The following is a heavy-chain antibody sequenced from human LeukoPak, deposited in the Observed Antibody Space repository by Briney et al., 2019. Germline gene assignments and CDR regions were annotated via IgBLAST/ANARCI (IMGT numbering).Heavy chain of an antibody. CDR1: GGSFSSYY. Sequence: SETLSLTCTVSGGSFSSYYWSWIRQPAGKGLEWIGRIYTSGSTNYNPSLKSRVTMSIDTSKNQFSLKLNSVTAADTAVYYCARGPGALPFDYWGQGTLVTVSS. V-gene: IGHV4-4*07. J-gene: IGHJ4*02. D-gene: IGHD3-10*01. CDR2: IYTSGST. CDR3: ARGPGALPFDY.